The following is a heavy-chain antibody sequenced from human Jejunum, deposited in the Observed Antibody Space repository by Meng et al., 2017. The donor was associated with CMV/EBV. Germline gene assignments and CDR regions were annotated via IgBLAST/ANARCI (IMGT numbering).Heavy chain of an antibody. CDR2: ISTTGTRV. CDR1: GFSLSDYS. D-gene: IGHD3-10*01. J-gene: IGHJ4*02. Sequence: AASGFSLSDYSMNWVRQAPGKGLEWIAYISTTGTRVDYADSVKGRFTISRDHAKNSLSLQMHSLRVEDTATYFCAKVGSRYYFESWGQGLLVTVSS. CDR3: AKVGSRYYFES. V-gene: IGHV3-48*04.